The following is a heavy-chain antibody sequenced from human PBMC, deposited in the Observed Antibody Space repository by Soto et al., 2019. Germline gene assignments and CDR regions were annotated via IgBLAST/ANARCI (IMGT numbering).Heavy chain of an antibody. CDR2: IVPMFGTA. Sequence: QVQLVQSGAEVKKPGSSVNVSCKTSGGTFGNSAVTWVRQAPGQGLEWLGGIVPMFGTANYAQKFQGRVTITADEATITAYMELSSLITDDTAVYYGARDGDPQSAFWSGPLGGGRFDPWGQGTLVTVSS. J-gene: IGHJ5*02. V-gene: IGHV1-69*12. CDR1: GGTFGNSA. CDR3: ARDGDPQSAFWSGPLGGGRFDP. D-gene: IGHD3-3*01.